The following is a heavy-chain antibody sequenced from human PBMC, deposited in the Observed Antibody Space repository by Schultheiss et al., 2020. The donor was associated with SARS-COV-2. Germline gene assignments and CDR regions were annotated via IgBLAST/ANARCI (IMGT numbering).Heavy chain of an antibody. CDR3: ARELRSGYSYYGMDV. V-gene: IGHV1-2*04. CDR2: INPNSGGT. Sequence: ASVKVSCKASGYIFTAYYMHWVRQAPGHGLEWMGWINPNSGGTNYAQKFQGWVTMTRDTSISTAYMELSRLRSDDTAVYYCARELRSGYSYYGMDVWGQGTTVTVSS. D-gene: IGHD3-3*01. J-gene: IGHJ6*02. CDR1: GYIFTAYY.